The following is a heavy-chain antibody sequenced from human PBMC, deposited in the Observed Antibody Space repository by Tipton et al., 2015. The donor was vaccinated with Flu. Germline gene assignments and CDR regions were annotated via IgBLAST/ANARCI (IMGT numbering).Heavy chain of an antibody. CDR3: AREFLCFGELSPAYYFDS. J-gene: IGHJ4*02. CDR2: IYTTEDT. CDR1: GGSVSSGRYY. Sequence: TLSLTCTVSGGSVSSGRYYWSWLRQTAGKGLEWIGRIYTTEDTNYNPSLESRVTISVDTSKKQFSLKLKSMTAADTAVYYCAREFLCFGELSPAYYFDSWGQGTLVTVSS. D-gene: IGHD3-16*01. V-gene: IGHV4-61*02.